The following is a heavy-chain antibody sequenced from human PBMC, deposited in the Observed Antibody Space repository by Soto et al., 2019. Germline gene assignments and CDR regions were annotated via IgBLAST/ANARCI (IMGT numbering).Heavy chain of an antibody. Sequence: RLSCAPSGFTFSSYGMHWVRQAPGKGLEWVAVISYDGSNKYYADSVKGRFTISRDNSKNTLYLQMNSLRAEDTAVYYCAKDAIRIADRPPYYYGMHVWGPGTPVTVYS. D-gene: IGHD6-6*01. CDR3: AKDAIRIADRPPYYYGMHV. CDR2: ISYDGSNK. J-gene: IGHJ6*02. V-gene: IGHV3-30*18. CDR1: GFTFSSYG.